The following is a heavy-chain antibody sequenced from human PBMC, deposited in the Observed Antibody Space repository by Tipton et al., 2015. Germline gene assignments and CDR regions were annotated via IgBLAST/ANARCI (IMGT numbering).Heavy chain of an antibody. CDR3: ARGDWII. J-gene: IGHJ4*02. D-gene: IGHD3/OR15-3a*01. V-gene: IGHV4-38-2*01. Sequence: PGLVKPSETLSLTCAVSAYSISSDYYWGWIRQPPGKGLEWIGSISHSGNTYYNPPLKSRVTMSRDTSKNQFSLKLNSVTAADTAVYYCARGDWIIWGQGTLVTVSS. CDR2: ISHSGNT. CDR1: AYSISSDYY.